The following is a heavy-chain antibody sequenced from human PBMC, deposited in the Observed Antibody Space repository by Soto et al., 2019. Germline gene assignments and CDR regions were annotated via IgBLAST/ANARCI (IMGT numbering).Heavy chain of an antibody. Sequence: EVQLVESGGGLVQPGGFLRLSCAASGFSLSDYWMHWVRQAPGEGLVWLSRITRDGSSTNYADSVKGRFTISRDNAKNTLYLQVNSLRGEDTAVYYCARVANGYYYFDYWGQGTLVTVSS. CDR1: GFSLSDYW. D-gene: IGHD5-18*01. CDR3: ARVANGYYYFDY. CDR2: ITRDGSST. J-gene: IGHJ4*02. V-gene: IGHV3-74*01.